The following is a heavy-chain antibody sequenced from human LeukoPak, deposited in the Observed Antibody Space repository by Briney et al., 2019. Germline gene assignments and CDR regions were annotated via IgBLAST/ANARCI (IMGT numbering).Heavy chain of an antibody. CDR3: ARGKDTGYSSGWYDY. J-gene: IGHJ4*02. CDR1: GGSISSYY. Sequence: SETLSLTCTVSGGSISSYYWSWIRQPPGKGLEWIGYIYYSGSANYNPSLKSRVTISVDTSKNQFSLKLSSVTAADTAVYYCARGKDTGYSSGWYDYWGQGTLVTVSS. D-gene: IGHD6-19*01. V-gene: IGHV4-59*01. CDR2: IYYSGSA.